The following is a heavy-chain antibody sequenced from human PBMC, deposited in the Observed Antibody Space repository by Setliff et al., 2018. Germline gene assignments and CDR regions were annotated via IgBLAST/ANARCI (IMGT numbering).Heavy chain of an antibody. CDR3: VRDIYFYGGYATGLGAFDI. J-gene: IGHJ3*02. D-gene: IGHD5-12*01. CDR1: GVSISNYY. Sequence: SETLSLICNVSGVSISNYYWSWIRQPPGKGLGCIGYIQKSGGTNYNPSLKSRVTISVDTSTNQFSLKLRSVTAADTAVYYCVRDIYFYGGYATGLGAFDIWGQGTLVT. CDR2: IQKSGGT. V-gene: IGHV4-59*01.